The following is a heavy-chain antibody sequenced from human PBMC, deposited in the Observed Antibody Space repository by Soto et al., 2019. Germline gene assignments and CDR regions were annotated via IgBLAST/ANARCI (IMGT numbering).Heavy chain of an antibody. Sequence: SETLSLTCAVYCGSFSGYYWSWIRQPPGKGLEWIGEINHSGSTNYNPSLKSRVTISVDTSKNQFSLKLSSVTAADTAVCYCARGHRFMDVEIVATTRYFVYWGQGTLVTVSS. V-gene: IGHV4-34*01. D-gene: IGHD5-12*01. CDR2: INHSGST. J-gene: IGHJ4*02. CDR3: ARGHRFMDVEIVATTRYFVY. CDR1: CGSFSGYY.